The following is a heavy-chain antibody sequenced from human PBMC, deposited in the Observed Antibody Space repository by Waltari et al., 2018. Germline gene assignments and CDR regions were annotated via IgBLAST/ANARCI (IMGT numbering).Heavy chain of an antibody. Sequence: QVQLQESGPGLVKPSETLSLTCAVSGYSISSGYYWGWIRQLPGQGLEWIGSIYHSGSTYYNPSLKSRVTISVDTSKNQFSLKLSSVTAADTAVYYCARDVLTGAVAASNWFDPWGQGTLVTVSS. CDR3: ARDVLTGAVAASNWFDP. D-gene: IGHD2-15*01. J-gene: IGHJ5*02. CDR1: GYSISSGYY. CDR2: IYHSGST. V-gene: IGHV4-38-2*02.